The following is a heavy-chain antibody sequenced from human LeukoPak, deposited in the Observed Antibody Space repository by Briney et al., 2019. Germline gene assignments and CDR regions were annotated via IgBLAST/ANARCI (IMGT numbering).Heavy chain of an antibody. J-gene: IGHJ4*02. Sequence: GGSLRLSCAASGFTSSSYGMHWVRQAPGKGLEWVAVIWYDGSNKYYADSVKGRFTISRDNSKNTLYLQMNSLRAEDTAVYYCARAEYCSGGSCYGSDYWGQGTLVTVSS. V-gene: IGHV3-33*01. CDR2: IWYDGSNK. CDR1: GFTSSSYG. CDR3: ARAEYCSGGSCYGSDY. D-gene: IGHD2-15*01.